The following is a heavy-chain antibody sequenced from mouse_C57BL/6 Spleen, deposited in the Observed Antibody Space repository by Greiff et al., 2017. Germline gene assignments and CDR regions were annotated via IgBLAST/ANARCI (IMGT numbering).Heavy chain of an antibody. CDR3: TRDRTYYDYDWFAY. Sequence: EVQRVESGEGLVKPGGSLKLSCAASGFTFSSYAMSWVRQTPEKRLEWVAYISSGGDYIYYADTVKGRFTISRDNARNTLYLQMSSLKSEDTAMYYCTRDRTYYDYDWFAYWGQGTLVTVAA. V-gene: IGHV5-9-1*02. D-gene: IGHD2-4*01. J-gene: IGHJ3*01. CDR1: GFTFSSYA. CDR2: ISSGGDYI.